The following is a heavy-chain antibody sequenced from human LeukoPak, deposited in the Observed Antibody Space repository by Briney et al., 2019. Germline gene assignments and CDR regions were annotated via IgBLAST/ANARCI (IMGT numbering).Heavy chain of an antibody. CDR1: GFTVSSNY. CDR3: ARDQYSYAHAAH. CDR2: IYSSGTT. Sequence: GGSLRLFCAASGFTVSSNYMSWVRRAPGEGLEGVSVIYSSGTTYYADSVKSRFTISRDKSKNTLHLQMNSLRAEDTAVYYCARDQYSYAHAAHWGQGTLVTVSS. D-gene: IGHD5-18*01. V-gene: IGHV3-66*01. J-gene: IGHJ4*02.